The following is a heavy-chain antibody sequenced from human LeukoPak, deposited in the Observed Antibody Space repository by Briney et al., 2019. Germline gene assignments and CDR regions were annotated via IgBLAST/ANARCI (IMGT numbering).Heavy chain of an antibody. D-gene: IGHD1-26*01. CDR3: AKSFSQVTLGLDY. J-gene: IGHJ4*02. CDR2: ISWNSGSI. V-gene: IGHV3-9*03. CDR1: GFTFDDYA. Sequence: GGTLRLPCAASGFTFDDYAMHWVRQAPGKGLEWVSGISWNSGSIGYADSVKGRFTISRDNAKNSLYLQMNSLRAEDMALYYCAKSFSQVTLGLDYWGQGTLVTVSS.